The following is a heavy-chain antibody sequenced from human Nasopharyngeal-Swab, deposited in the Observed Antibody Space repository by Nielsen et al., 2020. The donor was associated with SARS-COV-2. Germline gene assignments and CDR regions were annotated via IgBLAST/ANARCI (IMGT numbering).Heavy chain of an antibody. Sequence: GESLKISCAASGFTFSSYAMSWVRQAPGKGLEWVSAISGSGSSTYYADSVKGRFTISRDNSKNPLYLQMNSLRAEDTAVHYCAKDGREQQLVPDFWYFDLWGRGTLVTVSS. V-gene: IGHV3-23*01. D-gene: IGHD6-13*01. J-gene: IGHJ2*01. CDR1: GFTFSSYA. CDR2: ISGSGSST. CDR3: AKDGREQQLVPDFWYFDL.